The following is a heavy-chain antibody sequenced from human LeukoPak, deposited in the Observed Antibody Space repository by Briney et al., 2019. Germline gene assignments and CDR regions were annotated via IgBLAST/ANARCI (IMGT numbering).Heavy chain of an antibody. D-gene: IGHD5-24*01. CDR1: GGTFSSYV. J-gene: IGHJ5*02. Sequence: ASVKVSCKASGGTFSSYVMSWVRQAPGKGLEWVSAISGSGGNTYYVDSVKGRFTISRDNSKNALYLQMNSLRAEDTAVYYCAKTRDGYTSNWFDPWGQGTLVTVSS. CDR3: AKTRDGYTSNWFDP. V-gene: IGHV3-23*01. CDR2: ISGSGGNT.